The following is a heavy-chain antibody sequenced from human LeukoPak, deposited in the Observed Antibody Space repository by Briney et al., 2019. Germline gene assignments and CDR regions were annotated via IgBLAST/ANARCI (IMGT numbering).Heavy chain of an antibody. CDR2: IIPIFGTA. V-gene: IGHV1-69*05. CDR3: ARDYGRTSPSNWFDP. Sequence: GASVKVSCKASGGTFSSYAISWVRQAPGQGLEWMGGIIPIFGTANYAQKFQGRVTITTDESTSTAYMELSSLRSEDTAVHYCARDYGRTSPSNWFDPWGQGTLVTVSS. D-gene: IGHD1-14*01. J-gene: IGHJ5*02. CDR1: GGTFSSYA.